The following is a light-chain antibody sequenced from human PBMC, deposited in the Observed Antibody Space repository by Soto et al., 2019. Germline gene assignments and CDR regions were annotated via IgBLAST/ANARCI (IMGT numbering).Light chain of an antibody. CDR2: DAS. CDR3: QQYNSFWT. V-gene: IGKV1-5*01. Sequence: DIQMTHSPSTLSASVGDRVTITFRSSQSIRYWVAWYQHKPGKAPKLLIYDASTLESGVPTRFSGSGSGTEFTLTISSLQPDDFATYYCQQYNSFWTFGQGTKVDIK. CDR1: QSIRYW. J-gene: IGKJ1*01.